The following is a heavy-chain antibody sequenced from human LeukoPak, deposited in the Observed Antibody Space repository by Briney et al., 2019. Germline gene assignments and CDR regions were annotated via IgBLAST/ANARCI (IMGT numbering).Heavy chain of an antibody. J-gene: IGHJ4*02. CDR3: VRNFTRPGCDWSKRRYSFDF. CDR2: IYNSVSM. CDR1: GDSISSGSY. D-gene: IGHD2-21*02. V-gene: IGHV4-38-2*01. Sequence: KTSETLSLTCSVSGDSISSGSYWGWIRQSPGKGLEWIGSIYNSVSMTYNPSLRSRVTISVDTSNNQFSLRLSSVTAADTAVYYCVRNFTRPGCDWSKRRYSFDFWGPGTTVTVSS.